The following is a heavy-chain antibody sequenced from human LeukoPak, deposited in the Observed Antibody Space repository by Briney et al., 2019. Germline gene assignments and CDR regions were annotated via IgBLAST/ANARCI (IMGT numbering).Heavy chain of an antibody. CDR2: ISSSGSTI. J-gene: IGHJ4*02. D-gene: IGHD2-15*01. V-gene: IGHV3-48*03. CDR3: ARGPLGYCSGGSCWVYYFDY. CDR1: GFTFSSYE. Sequence: GGSLRLSCAASGFTFSSYEMNWVRQAPGKGLEWVSYISSSGSTIYYADSVKGRFTISRDNAKNSLCLQMNSLRAEDTAVYYCARGPLGYCSGGSCWVYYFDYWGQGTLVTVSS.